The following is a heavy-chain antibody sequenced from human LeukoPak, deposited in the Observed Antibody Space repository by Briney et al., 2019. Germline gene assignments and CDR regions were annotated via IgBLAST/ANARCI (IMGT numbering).Heavy chain of an antibody. D-gene: IGHD3-16*01. CDR2: VNPNSGGT. CDR3: ARRADRGMNGNRPWFDP. V-gene: IGHV1-2*02. Sequence: ASVKVSCKPSGFTFTDYFMHWVRQAPGQGLEWLGYVNPNSGGTKYAQKFQGRVTMTRDTSISTHYMELSGLTSDDTAVYYCARRADRGMNGNRPWFDPWGRGTLVTVSS. J-gene: IGHJ5*02. CDR1: GFTFTDYF.